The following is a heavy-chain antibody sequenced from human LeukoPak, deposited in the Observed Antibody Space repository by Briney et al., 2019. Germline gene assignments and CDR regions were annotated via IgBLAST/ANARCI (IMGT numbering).Heavy chain of an antibody. CDR3: ARERGAFDI. J-gene: IGHJ3*02. V-gene: IGHV3-30*01. CDR2: ISYDGSNK. CDR1: GFTFSCCA. Sequence: PGRSLRLSCAASGFTFSCCAMHWVRQAPGKGLEWVAVISYDGSNKYYADSVKGRFTISRDNSKNTLYLQMNSLRAEDTAVYYCARERGAFDIWGQGTMVTVSS.